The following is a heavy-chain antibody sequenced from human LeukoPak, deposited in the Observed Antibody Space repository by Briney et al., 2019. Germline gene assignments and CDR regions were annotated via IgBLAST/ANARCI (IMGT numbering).Heavy chain of an antibody. CDR3: ARVDYRSGGYSSWFDP. CDR2: IFAGGRT. CDR1: GASISSFY. J-gene: IGHJ5*02. D-gene: IGHD3-10*01. Sequence: KPSETLSLTCTVSGASISSFYWTWIRQPPGKGLEWIGYIFAGGRTSHRLSLKSRVTMSVDTSKNQFSLRMSSMTAADTAVYYCARVDYRSGGYSSWFDPWGQGTLVTVSS. V-gene: IGHV4-4*08.